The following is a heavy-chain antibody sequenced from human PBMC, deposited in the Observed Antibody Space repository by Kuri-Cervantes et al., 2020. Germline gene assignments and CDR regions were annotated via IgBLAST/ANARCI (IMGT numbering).Heavy chain of an antibody. V-gene: IGHV3-7*01. CDR2: IKQDGSEK. CDR1: GFTFSSYW. J-gene: IGHJ4*02. Sequence: GESLKISCAASGFTFSSYWMSWVRQAPGKGLEWVANIKQDGSEKYYVDSVKGRFTISRDNAKNSLYLQMNSLRAEDTAVYYCARAPEWELLHYFDYWGQGTLVTVSS. CDR3: ARAPEWELLHYFDY. D-gene: IGHD1-26*01.